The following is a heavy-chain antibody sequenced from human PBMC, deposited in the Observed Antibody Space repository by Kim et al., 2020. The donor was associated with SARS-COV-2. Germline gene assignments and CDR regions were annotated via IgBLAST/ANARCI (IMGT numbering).Heavy chain of an antibody. CDR1: GFNFGQYG. CDR3: GRVKNGLVDL. Sequence: GGSLRLSCAASGFNFGQYGFHWVRQVPGKGLEWVAFMSYDGSIQSDADSVKGRFTISRDNSKNTLYLEMSSLRGEDTALYYCGRVKNGLVDLWGQGTLVT. J-gene: IGHJ5*02. D-gene: IGHD1-1*01. V-gene: IGHV3-30*04. CDR2: MSYDGSIQ.